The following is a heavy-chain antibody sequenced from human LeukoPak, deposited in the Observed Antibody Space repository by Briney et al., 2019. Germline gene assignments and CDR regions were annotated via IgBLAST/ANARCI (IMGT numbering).Heavy chain of an antibody. V-gene: IGHV3-7*01. Sequence: GGSLRLSCAASGFTFSSYWMSWVRQAPGKGLEWVANINQDGSGEYYVDSVKGRFTISRDNAKNSLFLQMNSPRAEDTAIYYCARAGPYQLPPRPVDYWGQGTLVTVSS. J-gene: IGHJ4*02. CDR2: INQDGSGE. CDR3: ARAGPYQLPPRPVDY. D-gene: IGHD2-2*01. CDR1: GFTFSSYW.